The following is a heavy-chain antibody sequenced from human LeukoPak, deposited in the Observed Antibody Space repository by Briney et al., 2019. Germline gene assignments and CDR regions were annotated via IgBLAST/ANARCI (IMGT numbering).Heavy chain of an antibody. CDR2: IIPILGIA. Sequence: ASVKVSCKAPGGTLSSYAISWVRQAPGQGLEWMGRIIPILGIANYAQKFQGRVTITADKSTSTAYMELSSLRSEDTAVYYCATQSSIAARNPFDYWGQGTLVTVSS. D-gene: IGHD6-6*01. CDR3: ATQSSIAARNPFDY. V-gene: IGHV1-69*04. J-gene: IGHJ4*02. CDR1: GGTLSSYA.